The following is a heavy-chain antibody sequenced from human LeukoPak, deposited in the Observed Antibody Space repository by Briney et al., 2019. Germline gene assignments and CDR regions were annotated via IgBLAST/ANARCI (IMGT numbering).Heavy chain of an antibody. V-gene: IGHV5-51*01. Sequence: TGESLKISCKTSGYSFTTYWIGWVRQMPGTGLEWVGAIYPDDSDTRYSPSFQGQVVISADKSINTAYLQWSSLQASDTAMYYCGMSGDRVPLQDDVFDVWGQGTMVTVST. CDR1: GYSFTTYW. D-gene: IGHD1-26*01. CDR2: IYPDDSDT. CDR3: GMSGDRVPLQDDVFDV. J-gene: IGHJ3*01.